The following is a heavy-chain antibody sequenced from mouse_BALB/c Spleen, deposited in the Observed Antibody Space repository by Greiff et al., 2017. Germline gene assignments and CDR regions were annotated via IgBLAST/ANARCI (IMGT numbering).Heavy chain of an antibody. V-gene: IGHV3-1*02. D-gene: IGHD2-4*01. CDR1: GYSITSGYS. CDR2: IHYSGST. J-gene: IGHJ4*01. CDR3: AIYDYDRTGAMDY. Sequence: EVKLQESGPDLVKPSQSLSLTCTVTGYSITSGYSWHWNRQCPGNKLEWMGYIHYSGSTNYNPSLKSRISITRDTSKNQFFLQLNSVTTEDTATYYCAIYDYDRTGAMDYWGQGTSVTVSS.